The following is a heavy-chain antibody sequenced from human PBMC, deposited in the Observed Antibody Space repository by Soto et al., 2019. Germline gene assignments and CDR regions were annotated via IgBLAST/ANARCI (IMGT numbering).Heavy chain of an antibody. CDR2: MSHNSGRT. Sequence: SVKFSCKPRGYTLSRYDINWVRQATGKGLEWMGWMSHNSGRTGYAQKFQGRVTMTRNTSSSTAYMELSGLRSEDTDVYYRARGKRYTNDDWGQGTLVTVSS. CDR3: ARGKRYTNDD. CDR1: GYTLSRYD. J-gene: IGHJ4*02. D-gene: IGHD2-2*02. V-gene: IGHV1-8*01.